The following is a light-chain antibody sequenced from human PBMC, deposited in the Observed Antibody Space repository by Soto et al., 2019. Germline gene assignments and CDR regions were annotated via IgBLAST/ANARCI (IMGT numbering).Light chain of an antibody. Sequence: DIQMTQSPSSLSASVGDRVTITCRASQSISSYLNWYQQKPGKAPKLLIYAASSLQSGVPSRFGGSGSGTDFTLTIRSLQPEDIAAYYCQQSYSTPWTFGQGTKVEIK. V-gene: IGKV1-39*01. J-gene: IGKJ1*01. CDR3: QQSYSTPWT. CDR1: QSISSY. CDR2: AAS.